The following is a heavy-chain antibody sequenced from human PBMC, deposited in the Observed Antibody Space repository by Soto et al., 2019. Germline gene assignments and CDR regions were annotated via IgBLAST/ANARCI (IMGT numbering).Heavy chain of an antibody. CDR2: ISSSSSTI. J-gene: IGHJ3*02. Sequence: HPGGSLRLSCASSGFTFSSYSMNWVRQAPGKGLEWVSYISSSSSTIYYADSVKGRFTISRDNAKNSLYLQMNSLRAEDTAVYYCARARERYCSGGSCFVDAFDIWGQGTMVTVSS. CDR1: GFTFSSYS. CDR3: ARARERYCSGGSCFVDAFDI. D-gene: IGHD2-15*01. V-gene: IGHV3-48*01.